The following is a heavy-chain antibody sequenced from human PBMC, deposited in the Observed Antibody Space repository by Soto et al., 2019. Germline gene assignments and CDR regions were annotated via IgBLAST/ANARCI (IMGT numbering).Heavy chain of an antibody. Sequence: GGSLRLSCAASGFTFNRYYLHWVRQAPGKGLEHVSAINENGVSIYYANSVKGRFTISRDNSKNTLHLQMGSLRAEDTAVYYCARDVGSGILWDYYFDYWGQGTLVTVSS. CDR2: INENGVSI. CDR1: GFTFNRYY. J-gene: IGHJ4*02. D-gene: IGHD3-10*01. CDR3: ARDVGSGILWDYYFDY. V-gene: IGHV3-64*01.